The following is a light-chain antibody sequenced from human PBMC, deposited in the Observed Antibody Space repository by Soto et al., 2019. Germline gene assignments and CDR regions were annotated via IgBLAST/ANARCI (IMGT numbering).Light chain of an antibody. CDR3: QQYDDWLRLT. CDR1: QSVNIY. V-gene: IGKV3D-15*01. Sequence: EIVLTQSPGTLSLSPGERATLSCRASQSVNIYLAWYQQKPGQAPRLLIFGASSRATGIPARFSGSGSGTEFNLTISSLQSEDFAAYFCQQYDDWLRLTFGGGTKVDIK. J-gene: IGKJ4*01. CDR2: GAS.